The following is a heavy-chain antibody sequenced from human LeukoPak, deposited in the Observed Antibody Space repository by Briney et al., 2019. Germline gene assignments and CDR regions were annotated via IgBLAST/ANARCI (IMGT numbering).Heavy chain of an antibody. V-gene: IGHV1-2*02. CDR1: GYTFTGYY. J-gene: IGHJ4*02. CDR2: INPNSGGT. D-gene: IGHD3-10*01. CDR3: ARGLYYGSGSYYLDY. Sequence: ASVKVSCKASGYTFTGYYMHWVRQAPGQGLEWMGWINPNSGGTNYAQKFQGGVTMTRDTSISTAYMELSRLRSGDTAVYYCARGLYYGSGSYYLDYWGQGTLVTVSS.